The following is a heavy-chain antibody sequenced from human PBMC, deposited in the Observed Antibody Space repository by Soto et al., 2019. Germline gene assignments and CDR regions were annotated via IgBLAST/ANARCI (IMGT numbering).Heavy chain of an antibody. Sequence: GESLKISCKASGYSFTNYWIGWVRQMPGKGLEWMGITYPGDSDTKYSPSFQGQVTISADKSISTACLQWSSLEASDTAMYYCARSRITGTTWTFDYWGQGTLVTVSS. J-gene: IGHJ4*02. CDR3: ARSRITGTTWTFDY. CDR2: TYPGDSDT. V-gene: IGHV5-51*01. CDR1: GYSFTNYW. D-gene: IGHD1-20*01.